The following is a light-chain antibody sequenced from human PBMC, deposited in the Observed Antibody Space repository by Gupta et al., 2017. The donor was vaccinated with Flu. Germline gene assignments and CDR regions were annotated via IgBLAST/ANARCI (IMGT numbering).Light chain of an antibody. CDR3: QQYGSSPLFT. CDR1: QCVSSSY. V-gene: IGKV3-20*01. Sequence: EIVLTQSPGTLSLFPGERATLSCRASQCVSSSYLAWYQQKPGQAPRLLIYGASSRATGIPDRFSGSGSGTDFTLTSSRLEPEDFAVYYCQQYGSSPLFTFGPGTKGDIK. CDR2: GAS. J-gene: IGKJ3*01.